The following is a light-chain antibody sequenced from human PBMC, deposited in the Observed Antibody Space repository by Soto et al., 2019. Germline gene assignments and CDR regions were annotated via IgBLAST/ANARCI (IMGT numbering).Light chain of an antibody. J-gene: IGKJ2*01. CDR1: QSVGTY. Sequence: EIVLTQSPATLSLSPGEGASLSCRASQSVGTYMAWYQHKPGQAPRLLIYDASKRATGIPARFSGSGSGTNFTFTISSLEPADFALYFCQLRSSWPPYTFAQGTKLGFK. CDR3: QLRSSWPPYT. V-gene: IGKV3-11*01. CDR2: DAS.